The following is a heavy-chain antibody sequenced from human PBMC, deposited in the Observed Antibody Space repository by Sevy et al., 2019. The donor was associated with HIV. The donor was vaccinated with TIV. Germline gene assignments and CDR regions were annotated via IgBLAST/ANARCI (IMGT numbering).Heavy chain of an antibody. J-gene: IGHJ6*02. CDR2: MNPNSGNT. CDR3: ARFLSTSYYYYYAMDV. D-gene: IGHD2-2*01. V-gene: IGHV1-8*01. Sequence: ASVKVSCKASGYTFTSYDINWVRQATGQELEWIGWMNPNSGNTGYAQKFQGRVTMTRNTSISTAYMELSSLRSEDTAVYYCARFLSTSYYYYYAMDVWGQGTTVTVSS. CDR1: GYTFTSYD.